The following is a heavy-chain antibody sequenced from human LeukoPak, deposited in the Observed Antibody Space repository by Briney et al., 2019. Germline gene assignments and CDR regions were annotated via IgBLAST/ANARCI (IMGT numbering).Heavy chain of an antibody. CDR3: ARGPVGYCSSTSCYTHYYYYYMDV. CDR1: GFTFSSYG. D-gene: IGHD2-2*02. V-gene: IGHV3-33*01. CDR2: IWYDGSNK. Sequence: GGSLRLSCAASGFTFSSYGMHWVRQAPGKGLEWVAVIWYDGSNKYYADSVKGRFTISRDNSKNTLYLQMNSLRAEDTAVYYCARGPVGYCSSTSCYTHYYYYYMDVWGKGATVTVSS. J-gene: IGHJ6*03.